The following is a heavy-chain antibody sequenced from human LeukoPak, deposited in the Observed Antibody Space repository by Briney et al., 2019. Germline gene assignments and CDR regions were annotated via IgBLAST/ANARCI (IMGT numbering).Heavy chain of an antibody. CDR2: INPNSGGT. Sequence: ASVKVSCKASGYTFTGYYMHWVRQAPGQGLEWMGWINPNSGGTNYAQKFQGRVTMTTDTSTSTAYMELRSLRSDDTAVYYCAREYSSSGWSTIIFDYWGQGTLVTVSS. V-gene: IGHV1-2*02. CDR1: GYTFTGYY. CDR3: AREYSSSGWSTIIFDY. J-gene: IGHJ4*02. D-gene: IGHD6-19*01.